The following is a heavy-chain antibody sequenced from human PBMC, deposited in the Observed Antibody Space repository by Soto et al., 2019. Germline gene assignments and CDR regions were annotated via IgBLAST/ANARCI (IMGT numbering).Heavy chain of an antibody. J-gene: IGHJ6*02. V-gene: IGHV3-15*01. CDR1: GFTFSNAW. Sequence: EVQLVESGGGLVKPGGSLRLSCAASGFTFSNAWMSWVRQAPGKGLEWVGRIKSKTDGGTTDYAAPVKGRFTISRDDSKNTLYLQMNSLKTEDTAVYYCTTVHSWTNYYCYYGMDVWGQGTTVTVSS. D-gene: IGHD6-13*01. CDR3: TTVHSWTNYYCYYGMDV. CDR2: IKSKTDGGTT.